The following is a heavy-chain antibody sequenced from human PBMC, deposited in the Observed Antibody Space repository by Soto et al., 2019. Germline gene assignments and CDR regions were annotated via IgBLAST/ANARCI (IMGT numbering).Heavy chain of an antibody. D-gene: IGHD6-13*01. V-gene: IGHV4-31*11. J-gene: IGHJ5*02. CDR2: IYYSGST. Sequence: SETLSLTCAVSGGSISSGGYSWSWIRQPPGKGLEWIGYIYYSGSTYYNPSLKSRVTISVDTSKNQFSPKLSSVTAADTAVYYCASLVAAAGRGDWFDPWGQGTLVTVSS. CDR1: GGSISSGGYS. CDR3: ASLVAAAGRGDWFDP.